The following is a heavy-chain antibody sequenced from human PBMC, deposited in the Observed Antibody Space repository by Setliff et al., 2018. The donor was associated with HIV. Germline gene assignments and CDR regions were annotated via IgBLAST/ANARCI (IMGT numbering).Heavy chain of an antibody. J-gene: IGHJ5*02. Sequence: ASVKVSCKASGYTFTKNFMHWVRQAPGQRLEWMGWINVGSGNTKYSQKFQGRVTITRDTSASTAYMELSSLKSEDTAVYYCARDIGNVWHNWFDPWGQGTLATVSS. D-gene: IGHD3-16*02. CDR3: ARDIGNVWHNWFDP. CDR1: GYTFTKNF. V-gene: IGHV1-3*01. CDR2: INVGSGNT.